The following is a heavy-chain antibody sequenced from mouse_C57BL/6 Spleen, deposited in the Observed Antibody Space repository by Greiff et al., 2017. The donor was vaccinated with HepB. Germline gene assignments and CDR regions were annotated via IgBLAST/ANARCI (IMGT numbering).Heavy chain of an antibody. V-gene: IGHV1-39*01. CDR1: GYSFTDYN. CDR2: INPNYGTT. D-gene: IGHD1-1*01. Sequence: VQLKQSGPELVKPGASVKISCKASGYSFTDYNMNWVKQSNGKSLEWIGVINPNYGTTSYNQKFKGKATLTVDQSYSTAYMQLNSLTSEDAAVYYCARGGDYGTAWFAYWGQGTLVTVSA. CDR3: ARGGDYGTAWFAY. J-gene: IGHJ3*01.